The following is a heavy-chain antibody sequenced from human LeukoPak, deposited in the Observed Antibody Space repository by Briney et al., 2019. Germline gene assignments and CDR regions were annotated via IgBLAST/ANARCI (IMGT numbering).Heavy chain of an antibody. CDR3: AKVRVVFNWNYAYYFDY. CDR1: GFTFSSYA. J-gene: IGHJ4*02. D-gene: IGHD1-7*01. CDR2: ISGSAGST. Sequence: TGGSLRLSCAASGFTFSSYAMSWVRQAPGKGLEWVSAISGSAGSTYYADSVKGRFTISRDNSKNTLYLQMNSLRPEDTAVYYCAKVRVVFNWNYAYYFDYWGQGTLVTVSS. V-gene: IGHV3-23*01.